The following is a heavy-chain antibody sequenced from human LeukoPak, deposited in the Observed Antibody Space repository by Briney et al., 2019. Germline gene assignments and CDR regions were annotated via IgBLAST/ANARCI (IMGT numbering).Heavy chain of an antibody. CDR1: GGSISSSSYY. CDR3: ARLKRWYQSIDY. J-gene: IGHJ4*02. D-gene: IGHD2-15*01. Sequence: PSETLSLTCTVSGGSISSSSYYWGWIRQPPGKGLEWIGSIYHNGNTYYNPSLKSRVTISVDTSKNQFSLKLSSVTAADTAVYYCARLKRWYQSIDYWGQGTLVTVSS. CDR2: IYHNGNT. V-gene: IGHV4-39*07.